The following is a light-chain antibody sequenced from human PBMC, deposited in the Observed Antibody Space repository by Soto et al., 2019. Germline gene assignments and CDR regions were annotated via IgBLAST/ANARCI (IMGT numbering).Light chain of an antibody. J-gene: IGKJ5*01. V-gene: IGKV3-15*01. CDR3: QQYGVSPT. CDR2: GAS. Sequence: MTQSPSSLSASVGDRVTITCRASQSVSSNLAWYQQKPGQAPRLLIYGASTRATGIPARFSGSGSGTEFTLTISSLQSEDFAVYYCQQYGVSPTFGGGTRLEIK. CDR1: QSVSSN.